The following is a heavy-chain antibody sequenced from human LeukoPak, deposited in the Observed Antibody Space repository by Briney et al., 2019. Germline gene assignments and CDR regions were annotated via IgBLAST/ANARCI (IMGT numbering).Heavy chain of an antibody. V-gene: IGHV1-2*06. Sequence: ASVKVSCKASGYTVSDYFIHWVRQAPAQGLEWMGRINSNSGVTEYAQNFQGRVTMTRDTSISVSYMELNRLTSDDTAVYYCARDLSSTSNWELDYWGQGTLVTVSS. CDR2: INSNSGVT. CDR3: ARDLSSTSNWELDY. J-gene: IGHJ4*02. D-gene: IGHD7-27*01. CDR1: GYTVSDYF.